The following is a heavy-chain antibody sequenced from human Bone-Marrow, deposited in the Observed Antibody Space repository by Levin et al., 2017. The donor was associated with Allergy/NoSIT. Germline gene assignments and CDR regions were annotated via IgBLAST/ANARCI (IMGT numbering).Heavy chain of an antibody. CDR2: IYHSGST. CDR1: GGSISTNNW. D-gene: IGHD3-3*01. J-gene: IGHJ4*02. CDR3: ARGNSVSEWSYHFDY. V-gene: IGHV4-4*02. Sequence: SETLSLTYAVSGGSISTNNWWSWVRQPPGKGLEWIGEIYHSGSTNYNPSLKSRVIISVDKSKNQFSLKLSSVTVADTAIYYCARGNSVSEWSYHFDYWGQGMLVTVSS.